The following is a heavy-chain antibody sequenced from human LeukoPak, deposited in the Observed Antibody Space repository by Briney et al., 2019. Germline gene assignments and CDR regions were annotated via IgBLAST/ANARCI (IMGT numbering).Heavy chain of an antibody. CDR2: INPNSGGT. J-gene: IGHJ4*02. Sequence: GASVKVSCKASGYTFTGYYMHWVRQAPGQGLEWMGRINPNSGGTNYAQKFQGRVTMTRDTSISTAYMELGRLRSDDTAVYYCAIIAVAGSLDYWGQGTLVTVSS. D-gene: IGHD6-19*01. CDR3: AIIAVAGSLDY. V-gene: IGHV1-2*06. CDR1: GYTFTGYY.